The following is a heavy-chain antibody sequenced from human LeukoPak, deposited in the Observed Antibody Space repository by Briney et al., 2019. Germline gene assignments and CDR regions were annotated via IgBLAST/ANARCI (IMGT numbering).Heavy chain of an antibody. Sequence: SETLSLTCTVSGGSISSYYWSWTRQPPGKGLEWIGYIYHSGSTYYNPSLKSRVTISVDRSKNQFSLKLSSVTAADTAVYYCARALQVGATPTDYWGQGTLVTVSS. D-gene: IGHD1-26*01. CDR3: ARALQVGATPTDY. CDR1: GGSISSYY. CDR2: IYHSGST. J-gene: IGHJ4*02. V-gene: IGHV4-59*12.